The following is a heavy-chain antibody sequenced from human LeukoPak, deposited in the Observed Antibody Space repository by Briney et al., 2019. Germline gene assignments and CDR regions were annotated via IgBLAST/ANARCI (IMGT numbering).Heavy chain of an antibody. J-gene: IGHJ4*02. V-gene: IGHV1-69*13. D-gene: IGHD3-10*01. CDR3: ARSDGSGSYQIDY. CDR2: IIPIFGTA. CDR1: GGTFSSYA. Sequence: ASVKVSCKASGGTFSSYAISWVRQAPGQGLEWMGGIIPIFGTANYAQEFQGRGTITADESTSTAYMELRSLRSEDTAVYYCARSDGSGSYQIDYWGQGTLVTVSS.